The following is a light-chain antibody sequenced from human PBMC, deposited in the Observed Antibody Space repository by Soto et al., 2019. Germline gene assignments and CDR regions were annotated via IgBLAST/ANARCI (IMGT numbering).Light chain of an antibody. J-gene: IGKJ2*01. CDR2: GAS. CDR3: QQYGSSPPFT. Sequence: EIVLTQSPGTLSLSPGERATLSCRASQSVSSRYLAWYQQKPGQAPRLLIYGASNRATGIPDRFSGSGSGTDFTLTISRLEPEDCAVYFCQQYGSSPPFTFGQGTKVEIK. V-gene: IGKV3-20*01. CDR1: QSVSSRY.